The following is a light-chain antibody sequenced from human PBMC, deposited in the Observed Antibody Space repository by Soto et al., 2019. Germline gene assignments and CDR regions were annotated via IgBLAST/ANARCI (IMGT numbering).Light chain of an antibody. Sequence: QSALTQPASVSGSPGQTITISCTGTSSDVGGYNYVSWYQQHPGKAPKLMIFDVSNRPSGVSNRFSGSKSGNTASLTISGLQAEDEADYYCSSYTSSNTLKFGGGTKVTVL. J-gene: IGLJ2*01. V-gene: IGLV2-14*01. CDR3: SSYTSSNTLK. CDR1: SSDVGGYNY. CDR2: DVS.